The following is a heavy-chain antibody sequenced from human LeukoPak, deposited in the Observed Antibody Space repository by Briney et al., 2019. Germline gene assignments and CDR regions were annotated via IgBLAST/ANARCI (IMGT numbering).Heavy chain of an antibody. V-gene: IGHV1-18*01. CDR1: GYTFTSYG. CDR3: ARDYGYSGSWYLRYFDY. Sequence: ASVKVSCKASGYTFTSYGISWVRQAPGQGLEWMGWISAYNGNTNYAQKLQGRVTMTTDTSTSTAYMELRSLRSDDTAVYYCARDYGYSGSWYLRYFDYWGQGTLVTVSS. CDR2: ISAYNGNT. J-gene: IGHJ4*02. D-gene: IGHD6-13*01.